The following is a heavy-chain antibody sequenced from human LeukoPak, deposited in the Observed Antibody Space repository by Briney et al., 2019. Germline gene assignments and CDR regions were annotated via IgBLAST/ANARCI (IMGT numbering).Heavy chain of an antibody. CDR2: ISWNSGSI. CDR3: ARRDEAFDSIDY. CDR1: GFTFDDYA. V-gene: IGHV3-9*01. J-gene: IGHJ4*02. D-gene: IGHD2/OR15-2a*01. Sequence: GGSLRLSCAASGFTFDDYAMHWVRQAPGKGLEWVSGISWNSGSIGYADSVKGRFTISRDNDKNSLYLEMNSLRPEDTAVYYCARRDEAFDSIDYWGQGTLVTVSS.